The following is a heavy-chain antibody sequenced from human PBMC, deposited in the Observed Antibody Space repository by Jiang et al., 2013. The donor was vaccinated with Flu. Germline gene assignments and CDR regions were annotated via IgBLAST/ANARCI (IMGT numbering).Heavy chain of an antibody. CDR1: GFTFSSYS. CDR2: ISSSSSYI. CDR3: TSTGTIFGVVIPSDY. Sequence: QLLESGGGLVKPGGSLRLSCAASGFTFSSYSMNWVRQAPGKGLEWVSSISSSSSYIYYADSVKGRFTISRDNAKNSLYLQMNSLRAEDTAVYYCTSTGTIFGVVIPSDYWGQGTLVTVSS. D-gene: IGHD3-3*01. J-gene: IGHJ4*02. V-gene: IGHV3-21*01.